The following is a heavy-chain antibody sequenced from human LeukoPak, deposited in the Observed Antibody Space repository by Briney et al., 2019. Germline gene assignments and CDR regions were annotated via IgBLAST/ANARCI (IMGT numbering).Heavy chain of an antibody. J-gene: IGHJ4*02. V-gene: IGHV5-51*01. CDR2: IYPGDSDT. CDR1: GYSFTSYW. Sequence: KRGESLKISCKGSGYSFTSYWIGWVLQMPGKGLEWMVIIYPGDSDTRYSPSFQGQVTISADKSISTAYLQWSSLKASDTAMYYCARHSGQWLVTPSDYFDYWGQGTLVTVSS. CDR3: ARHSGQWLVTPSDYFDY. D-gene: IGHD6-19*01.